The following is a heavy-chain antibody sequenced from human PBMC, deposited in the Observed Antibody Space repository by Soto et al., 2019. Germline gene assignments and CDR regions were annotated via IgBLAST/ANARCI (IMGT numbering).Heavy chain of an antibody. CDR3: ARFAKRVGYYYGMDV. J-gene: IGHJ6*02. V-gene: IGHV4-31*03. CDR2: IYYSGST. CDR1: GGSISSGGYY. Sequence: SETLSLTCTVSGGSISSGGYYWSWIRQHPGKGLEWIGYIYYSGSTYYNPSLKSRVTISVDTSKNQFSLKLSSVTAADTAVYYCARFAKRVGYYYGMDVWGQGTTVTVSS.